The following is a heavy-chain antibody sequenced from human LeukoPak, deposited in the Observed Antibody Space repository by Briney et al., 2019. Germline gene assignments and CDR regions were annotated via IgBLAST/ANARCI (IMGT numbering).Heavy chain of an antibody. CDR3: ARGGCGSGSYYMNYFDY. CDR1: GYTFTSYG. Sequence: ASVKVSCKASGYTFTSYGISWVRQAPGQGLEWMGWISAYNGNTNYAQKLQGRVTMTTDTSTSTAYMELRSLRSDDTAVYYCARGGCGSGSYYMNYFDYWGQGTLVTVSS. CDR2: ISAYNGNT. D-gene: IGHD3-10*01. J-gene: IGHJ4*02. V-gene: IGHV1-18*01.